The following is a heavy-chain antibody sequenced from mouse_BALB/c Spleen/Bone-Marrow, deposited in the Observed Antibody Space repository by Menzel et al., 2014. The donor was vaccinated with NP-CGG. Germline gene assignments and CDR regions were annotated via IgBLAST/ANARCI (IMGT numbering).Heavy chain of an antibody. V-gene: IGHV7-3*02. J-gene: IGHJ4*01. CDR1: GFTFXDYY. CDR3: ARFPMDY. Sequence: DVKLVESGGGLVQPGGSPRLSCTTSGFTFXDYYMSWVRQPPGKALEWLAFIRNKAYGYTTEYSASVRGRFTISRDNSQSILYLQMNTLIAEDSATYYCARFPMDYWGQGTSVTVSS. CDR2: IRNKAYGYTT.